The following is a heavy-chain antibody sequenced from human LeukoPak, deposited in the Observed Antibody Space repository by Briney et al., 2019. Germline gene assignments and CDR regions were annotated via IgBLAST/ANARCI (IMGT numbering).Heavy chain of an antibody. J-gene: IGHJ4*02. D-gene: IGHD3-3*01. Sequence: SETLSLTCSVSDGSISSYYWSWIRQPPGKGLEWIGYIYYSGSTNYNPSLKSRVTISVDTSKNQFSLKLSSVTAADTAVYYCARGGSPFFNYDFWSGYYFDFDYWGQGTLVTVSS. CDR1: DGSISSYY. CDR3: ARGGSPFFNYDFWSGYYFDFDY. V-gene: IGHV4-59*01. CDR2: IYYSGST.